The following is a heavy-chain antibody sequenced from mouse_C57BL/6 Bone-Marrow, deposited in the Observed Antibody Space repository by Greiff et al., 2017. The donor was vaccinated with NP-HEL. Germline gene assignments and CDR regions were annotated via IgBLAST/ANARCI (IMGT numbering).Heavy chain of an antibody. CDR3: ARRPFTEFAY. CDR2: IYWDDDK. V-gene: IGHV8-12*01. Sequence: QVTLKESGPGILQSSQTLSLTCSFSGFSLSTSGMGVSWIRQPSGKGLEWLAHIYWDDDKRYNPSLKSRLTISKDTSRNQVFLKITSVDTADTATYYCARRPFTEFAYWGQGTLVTVSA. CDR1: GFSLSTSGMG. J-gene: IGHJ3*01. D-gene: IGHD1-1*01.